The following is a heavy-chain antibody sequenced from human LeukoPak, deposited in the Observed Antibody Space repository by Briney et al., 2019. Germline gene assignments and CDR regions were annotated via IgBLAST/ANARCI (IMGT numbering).Heavy chain of an antibody. CDR3: AASLGGYDFWSGSTYNWFDP. J-gene: IGHJ5*02. V-gene: IGHV4-39*07. D-gene: IGHD3-3*01. CDR1: GGSISSSSYY. Sequence: SETLSLTCTVSGGSISSSSYYWGWIRQPPGKGLEWIGSIYYSGRTYYNPSLKSRVTISVDTSKNQFSLKLSSVTAADTAVYYCAASLGGYDFWSGSTYNWFDPWGQGTLVTVSS. CDR2: IYYSGRT.